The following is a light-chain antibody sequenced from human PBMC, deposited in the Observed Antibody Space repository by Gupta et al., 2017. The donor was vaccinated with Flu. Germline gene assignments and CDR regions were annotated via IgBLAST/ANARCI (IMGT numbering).Light chain of an antibody. CDR2: DVN. CDR3: SSYAGRFTVV. CDR1: SNDIGHFNY. Sequence: TSNDIGHFNYVAWYQQYPVKAPKVMIYDVNERPSGVPDRFSGSKSGNTASLTISGLQTEDEANYYCSSYAGRFTVVFGGGTSLTVL. V-gene: IGLV2-11*03. J-gene: IGLJ2*01.